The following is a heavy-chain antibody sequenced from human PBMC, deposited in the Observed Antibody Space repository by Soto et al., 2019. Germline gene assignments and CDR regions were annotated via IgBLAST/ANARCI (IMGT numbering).Heavy chain of an antibody. CDR3: AKDAPVVVFLLAS. V-gene: IGHV3-23*01. Sequence: SLRLSYTASGFNFYTYALTWVRQDPGKGLEWVSSITDTGVTTYYADSVKGRFTISRDNSKNTLYLQMNRLITDDSAVYYCAKDAPVVVFLLASWGRGTLVTVFS. CDR1: GFNFYTYA. CDR2: ITDTGVTT. D-gene: IGHD2-21*01. J-gene: IGHJ5*02.